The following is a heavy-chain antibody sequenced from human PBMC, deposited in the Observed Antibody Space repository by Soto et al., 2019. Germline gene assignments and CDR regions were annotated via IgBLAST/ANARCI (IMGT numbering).Heavy chain of an antibody. Sequence: ASVKVSCKASGYTFTDYYIHWVRQAPGQGLEWMGWINPNSGVTNYAQNFQGRVTMTRDTSISTAYMELSRLRSDDTAVYYCAKDYGDYGHFDYWGQGTMVTVYS. D-gene: IGHD4-17*01. J-gene: IGHJ4*02. CDR1: GYTFTDYY. CDR3: AKDYGDYGHFDY. CDR2: INPNSGVT. V-gene: IGHV1-2*02.